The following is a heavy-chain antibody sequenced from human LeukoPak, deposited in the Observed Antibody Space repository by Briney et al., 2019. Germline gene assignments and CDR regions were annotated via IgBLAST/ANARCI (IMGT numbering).Heavy chain of an antibody. D-gene: IGHD1-26*01. V-gene: IGHV1-3*01. J-gene: IGHJ3*02. CDR3: ARDSHERGGANAFDI. CDR1: GYTFTSYA. Sequence: ASVKVSCKASGYTFTSYAMHWVRQAPGQRLEWMGWINAGNGNTKYSQKFQGRVTITRDTSASTAYVELSSLRSEDTAVYYCARDSHERGGANAFDIWGQGTMVTVSS. CDR2: INAGNGNT.